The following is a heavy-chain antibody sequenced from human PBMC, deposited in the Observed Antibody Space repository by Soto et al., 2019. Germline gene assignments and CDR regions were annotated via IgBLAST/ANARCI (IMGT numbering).Heavy chain of an antibody. CDR3: ARDPVRRCYFDP. J-gene: IGHJ5*02. V-gene: IGHV4-31*01. CDR1: GGSISSGGYY. D-gene: IGHD4-17*01. Sequence: QVQLQESGPGLVKPSQTLSLTCTVSGGSISSGGYYWSWIRQHPGKGLEWIGYIYYSGSTYYNPYLMIQVIISVASSMSPFSLKLSSVTAADTAVYYCARDPVRRCYFDPCGQRTLVTFSS. CDR2: IYYSGST.